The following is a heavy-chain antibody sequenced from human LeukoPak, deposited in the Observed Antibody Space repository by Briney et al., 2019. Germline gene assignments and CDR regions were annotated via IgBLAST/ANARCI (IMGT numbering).Heavy chain of an antibody. CDR1: GFTFSSYW. CDR2: IKQDGSEK. Sequence: GGSLRLSCAASGFTFSSYWMSWVRQAPGKGLEWVANIKQDGSEKYYVDSVKGRFTISRDNAKNSLYLQMNSLRAEDTAVYYCARIYYDSSGYYLDYYYYYGMDVWGQGTTVTVSS. V-gene: IGHV3-7*01. J-gene: IGHJ6*02. D-gene: IGHD3-22*01. CDR3: ARIYYDSSGYYLDYYYYYGMDV.